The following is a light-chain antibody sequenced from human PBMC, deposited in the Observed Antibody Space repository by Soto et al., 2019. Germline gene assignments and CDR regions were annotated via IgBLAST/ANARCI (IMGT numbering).Light chain of an antibody. CDR1: QTVSSNS. Sequence: EIVLTQSPGPLPLSPGERATLSCRASQTVSSNSLAWYQQKAGQAPRVLIFDVSARATGIPDRFSGSGSGTDFTLTISSLQPEDFATYFCQHLNSYPLTFGGGTKVDIK. J-gene: IGKJ4*01. V-gene: IGKV3D-20*02. CDR2: DVS. CDR3: QHLNSYPLT.